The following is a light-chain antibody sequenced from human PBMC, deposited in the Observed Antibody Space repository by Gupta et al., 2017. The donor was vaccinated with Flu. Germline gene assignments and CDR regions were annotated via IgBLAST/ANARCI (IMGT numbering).Light chain of an antibody. Sequence: SLGERATINCKSSQNVLYISNNKSYLAWYQQKPGQPPKLLIYWASTRESGVPDRFSGSGSGTDFTLTISNLQAEDVAVYYCQQYYSTPWTFGQGTSVEIK. CDR2: WAS. J-gene: IGKJ1*01. CDR1: QNVLYISNNKSY. V-gene: IGKV4-1*01. CDR3: QQYYSTPWT.